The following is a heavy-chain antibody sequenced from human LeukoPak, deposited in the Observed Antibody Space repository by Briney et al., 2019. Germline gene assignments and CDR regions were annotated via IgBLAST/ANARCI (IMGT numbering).Heavy chain of an antibody. CDR3: ARGQLRDIVGPFDY. J-gene: IGHJ4*02. CDR1: GFTFSSYA. D-gene: IGHD5-12*01. V-gene: IGHV3-30-3*01. Sequence: PGGSLRLSCAASGFTFSSYAMHWVRQAPGKGLEWVAVISYDGSNKYYADSVKGRFTISRDNSKNTLYLQMNSLRAEDTAVYYCARGQLRDIVGPFDYWGQGTLVTVSS. CDR2: ISYDGSNK.